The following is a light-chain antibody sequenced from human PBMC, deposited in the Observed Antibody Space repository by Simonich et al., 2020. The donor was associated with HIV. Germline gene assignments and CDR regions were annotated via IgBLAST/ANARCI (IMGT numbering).Light chain of an antibody. Sequence: DIVMTQSPDSLAVSLGERATINCKSRQSVLYSSNNKNYLAWYQQKPGQPPKLLIYWASTREAGVPDRFSASGSGTDFTLTISSLQAEDVAVYYCQQYYSIPLTFGGGTKVEIK. V-gene: IGKV4-1*01. CDR1: QSVLYSSNNKNY. J-gene: IGKJ4*01. CDR2: WAS. CDR3: QQYYSIPLT.